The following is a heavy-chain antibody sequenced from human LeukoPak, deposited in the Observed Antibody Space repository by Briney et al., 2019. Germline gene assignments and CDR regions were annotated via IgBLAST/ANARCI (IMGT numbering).Heavy chain of an antibody. J-gene: IGHJ5*02. CDR2: IYYSGST. CDR3: ARVSGIAVARFDP. V-gene: IGHV4-39*01. D-gene: IGHD6-19*01. CDR1: GGSISSSSYY. Sequence: ASETLSLTCTVSGGSISSSSYYWGWIRQPPGKGLEWIGSIYYSGSTYYNPSLKSRVTISVDTSKNQFSLKLSSVTAADTAVYYCARVSGIAVARFDPWGQGTLVTVSS.